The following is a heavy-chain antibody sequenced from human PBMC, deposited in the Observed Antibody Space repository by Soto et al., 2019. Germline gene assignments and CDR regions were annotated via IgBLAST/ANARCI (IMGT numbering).Heavy chain of an antibody. CDR1: GYTFTSYA. J-gene: IGHJ4*02. V-gene: IGHV1-3*01. CDR2: INAGNGNT. Sequence: ASVKVSCKASGYTFTSYAMHWVRQAPGQRLEWMGWINAGNGNTKYSQKFQGRVTITRDTSASTAYMELSSLRSEDTAVYYCARVPPRYYDILTGSSPVYFDYWGQGTLDTVSS. D-gene: IGHD3-9*01. CDR3: ARVPPRYYDILTGSSPVYFDY.